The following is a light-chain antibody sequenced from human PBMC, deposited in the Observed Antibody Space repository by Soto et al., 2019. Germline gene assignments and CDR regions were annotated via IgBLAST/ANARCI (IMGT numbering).Light chain of an antibody. CDR3: ASYTGFSALDV. CDR2: DVT. J-gene: IGLJ1*01. V-gene: IGLV2-14*03. CDR1: SRDVGTYNY. Sequence: QSVLTQPASVSGSPGQSITISCTGTSRDVGTYNYVSWYQQYPGKAPKLLIYDVTHRPSGVSNRFSGSKSGNTASLTISGLQAEDEADYYCASYTGFSALDVFGPGTKLTVL.